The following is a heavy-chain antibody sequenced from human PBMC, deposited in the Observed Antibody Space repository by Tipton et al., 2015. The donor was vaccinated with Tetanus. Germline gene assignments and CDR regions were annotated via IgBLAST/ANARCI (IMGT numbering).Heavy chain of an antibody. Sequence: TLSLTCDVSGGPVSSSNWWSWVRQAPGKGLEWIGEIYYSGTTNYNPSLKSRITISVDTSKNQFSLNLSSVTAADTAVYYCARDQGGGRVVRLNWFDPWGQGTLVTVSS. CDR3: ARDQGGGRVVRLNWFDP. CDR2: IYYSGTT. V-gene: IGHV4-4*02. D-gene: IGHD6-6*01. J-gene: IGHJ5*02. CDR1: GGPVSSSNW.